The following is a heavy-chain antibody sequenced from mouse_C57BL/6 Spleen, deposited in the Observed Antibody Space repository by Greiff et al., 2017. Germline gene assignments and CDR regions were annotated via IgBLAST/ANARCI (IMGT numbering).Heavy chain of an antibody. V-gene: IGHV5-4*01. CDR1: GFTFSSYA. J-gene: IGHJ1*03. CDR3: ARDRTTVVEDWYFDV. CDR2: ISDGGSYT. D-gene: IGHD1-1*01. Sequence: VQLQQSGGGLVKPGGSLKLSCAASGFTFSSYAMSWVRQTPEKRLEWVATISDGGSYTYYPDNVKGRFTISRDNAKNNLYLQMSHLKSEDTAMYYCARDRTTVVEDWYFDVWGTGTTVTVSS.